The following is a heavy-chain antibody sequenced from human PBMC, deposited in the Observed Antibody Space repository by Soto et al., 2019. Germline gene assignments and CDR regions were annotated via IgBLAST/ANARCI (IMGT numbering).Heavy chain of an antibody. CDR3: SISNSYGRGDF. CDR2: VIPVFGTT. D-gene: IGHD4-17*01. V-gene: IGHV1-69*01. CDR1: GGTLNSYT. J-gene: IGHJ4*02. Sequence: QVQLVQSGAEVKKPGSSVRVSCKASGGTLNSYTISWVRQAPGQGLEWMGGVIPVFGTTDYAQKFQGRVTIAADQSTGTAYLYLSSLRSEDTAIYYCSISNSYGRGDFWGQGTLVTVSS.